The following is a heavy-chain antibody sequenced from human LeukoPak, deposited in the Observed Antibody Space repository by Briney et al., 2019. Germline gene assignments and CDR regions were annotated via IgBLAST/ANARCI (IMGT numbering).Heavy chain of an antibody. J-gene: IGHJ2*01. V-gene: IGHV3-21*05. CDR2: INTGSTYT. CDR3: TREDNWYFDL. Sequence: PGGSLRLSCAASGFTFSSYWMHWVRQAPGKGLEWLSYINTGSTYTNYANSVKGRFTISRDNAKNSLYLQLNSLRAEDTAVYYCTREDNWYFDLWGRGTLVTVSS. CDR1: GFTFSSYW.